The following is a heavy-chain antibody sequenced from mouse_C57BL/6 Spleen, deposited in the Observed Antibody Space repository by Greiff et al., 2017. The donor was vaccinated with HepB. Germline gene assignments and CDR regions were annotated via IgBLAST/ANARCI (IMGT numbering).Heavy chain of an antibody. D-gene: IGHD1-1*01. CDR3: ARGYYEGDAMDY. J-gene: IGHJ4*01. Sequence: QVQLQQSGPELVKPGASVKISCKASGYAFSSSWMNWVKQRPGKGLEWIGRIYPGDGDTNYNGKFKGKATLTADKSSSTAYMQRSSLTSEDSAVYFCARGYYEGDAMDYWGQGTSVTVSS. CDR1: GYAFSSSW. CDR2: IYPGDGDT. V-gene: IGHV1-82*01.